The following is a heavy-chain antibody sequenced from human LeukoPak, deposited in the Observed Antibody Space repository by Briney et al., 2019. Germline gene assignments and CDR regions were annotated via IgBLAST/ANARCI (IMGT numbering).Heavy chain of an antibody. D-gene: IGHD3-22*01. CDR1: GFTFSDYY. CDR3: ARDRHYDSSVFNP. Sequence: PGGSLRLSCAASGFTFSDYYMSWIRQAPGKGLEWVSYISSSGSTIYYADSVKGQFTISRDNAKNSLYLQMNSLRAEDTAVYYCARDRHYDSSVFNPWGQGTLVTVSS. CDR2: ISSSGSTI. J-gene: IGHJ5*02. V-gene: IGHV3-11*04.